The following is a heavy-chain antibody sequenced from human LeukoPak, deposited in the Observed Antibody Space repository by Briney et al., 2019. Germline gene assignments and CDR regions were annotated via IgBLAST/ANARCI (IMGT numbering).Heavy chain of an antibody. CDR1: GYSFTNYW. Sequence: PRESLKISCEASGYSFTNYWIAWVRQMPGKGLEWVGSIYPGDSDIRYSPAFQGQVTISADKSITTAYLQWSRLKASDTAMFYYARGGTIFGVASPFDHWGQGTLVTVSS. CDR2: IYPGDSDI. V-gene: IGHV5-51*01. J-gene: IGHJ4*02. CDR3: ARGGTIFGVASPFDH. D-gene: IGHD3-3*01.